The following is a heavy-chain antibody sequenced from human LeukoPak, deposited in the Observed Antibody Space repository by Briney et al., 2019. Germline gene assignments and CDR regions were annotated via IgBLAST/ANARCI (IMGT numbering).Heavy chain of an antibody. Sequence: ASVKVSCKASGYTFTGYYIHWVRQAPGQGLEWMGWINPYSGDTAYAQKFQGRVTRTRDTSISTAYMELSRLRSDDTAVYYCASVYDRGFAFGIWGQGTMVTVSS. J-gene: IGHJ3*02. CDR2: INPYSGDT. D-gene: IGHD3-22*01. V-gene: IGHV1-2*02. CDR3: ASVYDRGFAFGI. CDR1: GYTFTGYY.